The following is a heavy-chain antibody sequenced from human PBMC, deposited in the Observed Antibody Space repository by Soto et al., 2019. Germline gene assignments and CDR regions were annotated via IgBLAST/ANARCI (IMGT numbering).Heavy chain of an antibody. D-gene: IGHD3-10*01. CDR3: ASISMVRGERDGMDV. CDR1: GFTFSSYA. V-gene: IGHV3-74*01. Sequence: GGSLRLSCAASGFTFSSYAMSWVRQAPGKGLEWVSAISDGSSTSYADSVKGRFTISRDNAKNTLYLQMNSLRAEDTAVYYCASISMVRGERDGMDVWGQGTTVTVSS. CDR2: ISDGSST. J-gene: IGHJ6*02.